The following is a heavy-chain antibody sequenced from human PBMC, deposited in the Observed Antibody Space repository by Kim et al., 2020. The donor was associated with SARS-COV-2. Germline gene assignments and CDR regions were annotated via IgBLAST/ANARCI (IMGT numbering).Heavy chain of an antibody. Sequence: AGSVKGGFTISRDNAKNSLYMQMNSLRAEDTAVYYCARDRPTMVRGVINYWGQGTLVTVSS. D-gene: IGHD3-10*01. CDR3: ARDRPTMVRGVINY. J-gene: IGHJ4*02. V-gene: IGHV3-11*04.